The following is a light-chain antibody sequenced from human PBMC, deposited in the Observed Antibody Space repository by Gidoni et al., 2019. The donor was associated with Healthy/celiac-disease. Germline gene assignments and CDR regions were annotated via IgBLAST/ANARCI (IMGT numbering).Light chain of an antibody. CDR1: NIGSKS. J-gene: IGLJ2*01. CDR2: DDS. Sequence: SFVPTQPPSVPVAPGKTARITWGGNNIGSKSVHWYQQKPGQAPVLVGYDDSDRPSGIPERFSGSNSGNTATLTISRVEAGDEADYYCQVWDSSSEVFGGGTKLTVL. CDR3: QVWDSSSEV. V-gene: IGLV3-21*03.